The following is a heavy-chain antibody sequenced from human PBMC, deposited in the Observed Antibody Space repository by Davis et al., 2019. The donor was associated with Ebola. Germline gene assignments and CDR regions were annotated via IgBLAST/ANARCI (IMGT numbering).Heavy chain of an antibody. CDR2: INHSGST. CDR3: ARDRAICSSTSCPWGHDNWFDP. V-gene: IGHV4-34*01. CDR1: GGSFSGYY. D-gene: IGHD2-2*01. Sequence: PSETLSLTCAVYGGSFSGYYWSWIRQPPGKGLEWIGEINHSGSTNYNPSLKSRVTISVDTSKNQFSLKLSSVTAADTAVYYCARDRAICSSTSCPWGHDNWFDPWGQGTLVTVSS. J-gene: IGHJ5*02.